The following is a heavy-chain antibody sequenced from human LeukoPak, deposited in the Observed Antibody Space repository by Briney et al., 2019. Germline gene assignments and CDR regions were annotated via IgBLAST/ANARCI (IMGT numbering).Heavy chain of an antibody. V-gene: IGHV3-53*05. CDR2: IYSGGST. CDR1: GFTVSSNY. Sequence: GGSLRLSCAASGFTVSSNYMSWVRQAPGKGLEWVSVIYSGGSTYYADSVKGRFTISRDNSKNTLYLQMNSLRTEDTAVYYCARDLRTGYSYGYLLDYWGQGTLVTVSS. J-gene: IGHJ4*02. D-gene: IGHD5-18*01. CDR3: ARDLRTGYSYGYLLDY.